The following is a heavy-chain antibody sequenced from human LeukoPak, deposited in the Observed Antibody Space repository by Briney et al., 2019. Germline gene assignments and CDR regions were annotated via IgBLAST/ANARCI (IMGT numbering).Heavy chain of an antibody. Sequence: ASVKVSCKASGGTFSSYAISWVRQAPGQGLEWMGGIIPIFGTANYAQKFQGRVTITADKSTSTAYMELSSLRSEDTAVYYCARDSPDCGSTTCYKDWFDPWGQGTLVTVSS. D-gene: IGHD2-2*02. CDR3: ARDSPDCGSTTCYKDWFDP. V-gene: IGHV1-69*06. CDR2: IIPIFGTA. CDR1: GGTFSSYA. J-gene: IGHJ5*02.